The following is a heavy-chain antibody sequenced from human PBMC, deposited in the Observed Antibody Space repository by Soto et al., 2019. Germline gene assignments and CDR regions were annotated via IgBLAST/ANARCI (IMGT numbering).Heavy chain of an antibody. D-gene: IGHD3-10*01. Sequence: SETLSLTCTVSGGSISSSDYYWGWIRQPPGKGLEWIGTIYYSGSTYYNPSLKSRVTISVDTSKNQFPLKLSSVTAADTAVYYCARHLAYNYGWRSFAVYYYGMDVWGQGTTVTVSS. V-gene: IGHV4-39*01. CDR3: ARHLAYNYGWRSFAVYYYGMDV. CDR1: GGSISSSDYY. CDR2: IYYSGST. J-gene: IGHJ6*02.